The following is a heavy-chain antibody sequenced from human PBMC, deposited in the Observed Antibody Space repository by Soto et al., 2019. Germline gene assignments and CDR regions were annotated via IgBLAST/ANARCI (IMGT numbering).Heavy chain of an antibody. CDR3: ARDNGGGDY. Sequence: EVQLVESGGGLVQPGGSLRLSCAASGFTVSSYWMSWVRQAPGKGLEWVANIKQDGGEKYYVDSVKGRFTISRDNAKNSVYLQMKSLRVEETAVYYCARDNGGGDYWGQGTLVTVSS. CDR2: IKQDGGEK. CDR1: GFTVSSYW. J-gene: IGHJ4*02. V-gene: IGHV3-7*01. D-gene: IGHD3-16*01.